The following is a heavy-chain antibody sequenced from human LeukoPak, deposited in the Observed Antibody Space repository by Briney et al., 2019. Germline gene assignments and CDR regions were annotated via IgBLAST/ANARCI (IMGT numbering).Heavy chain of an antibody. CDR2: ISYDGSNK. V-gene: IGHV3-30-3*01. J-gene: IGHJ4*02. D-gene: IGHD5-24*01. Sequence: GGSLRLSCAASGFTFSSYAMHWVRQAPGKGLEWVVVISYDGSNKYYADSVKGRFTISRDNPKNTLYLQMNSLRAEHTAVYYCPRVGMATLAFDYWGQGTLVTVSS. CDR1: GFTFSSYA. CDR3: PRVGMATLAFDY.